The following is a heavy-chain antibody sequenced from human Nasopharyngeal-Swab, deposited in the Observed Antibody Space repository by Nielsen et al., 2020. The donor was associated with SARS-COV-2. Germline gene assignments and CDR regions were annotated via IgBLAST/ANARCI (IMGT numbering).Heavy chain of an antibody. J-gene: IGHJ4*02. D-gene: IGHD1-26*01. CDR1: GFTFSSYA. Sequence: GESLKISCAASGFTFSSYAMHWVRQAPGKGLEWVAVISYDGSNKYYADSVKGRFTISRDNAKNTLYLQMNSLRAEDTAVYYCARELEGATHYWGQGTLVTVSS. CDR2: ISYDGSNK. CDR3: ARELEGATHY. V-gene: IGHV3-30-3*01.